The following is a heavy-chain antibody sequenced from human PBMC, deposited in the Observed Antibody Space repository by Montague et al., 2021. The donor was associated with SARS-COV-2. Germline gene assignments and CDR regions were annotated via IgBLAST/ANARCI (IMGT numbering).Heavy chain of an antibody. Sequence: SETLSLTCTVSGGSISSYYWSWIRQPPGKGLEWIGRIYTSGSANYNPSPKSRVTISVDTSKNQFSLKLSSVTAADTAVYYCARMGWLRGWFDPWGQGTLVTVSS. CDR2: IYTSGSA. CDR1: GGSISSYY. D-gene: IGHD5-12*01. CDR3: ARMGWLRGWFDP. J-gene: IGHJ5*02. V-gene: IGHV4-4*08.